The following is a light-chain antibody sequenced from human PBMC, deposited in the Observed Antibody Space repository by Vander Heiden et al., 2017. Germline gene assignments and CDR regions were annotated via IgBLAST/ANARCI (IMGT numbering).Light chain of an antibody. J-gene: IGLJ1*01. CDR3: QVWDINTALYV. CDR2: RDS. Sequence: SYELIQPRSVSVALGQTARITWGANNIGSKNVHWYQQKPGQAPVLVIYRDSNRPSGIPERFSGSNSGNTATLTISRAQAGDEADYYCQVWDINTALYVFGTGTKVTVL. CDR1: NIGSKN. V-gene: IGLV3-9*01.